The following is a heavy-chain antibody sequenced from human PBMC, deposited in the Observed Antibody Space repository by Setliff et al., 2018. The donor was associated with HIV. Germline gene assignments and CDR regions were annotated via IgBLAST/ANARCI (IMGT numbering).Heavy chain of an antibody. CDR1: GYTFTSYG. CDR3: ARAGGFCNAATCLRGYDAFDI. CDR2: ISAYNGNT. V-gene: IGHV1-18*01. J-gene: IGHJ3*02. Sequence: AASVKVSCKASGYTFTSYGITWVRQAPGQGLEWMGWISAYNGNTNYAQILQGRVTVTTDTSTSTAYMELRSLRSDDTAVYYCARAGGFCNAATCLRGYDAFDIWGQGTTVTVSS. D-gene: IGHD2-15*01.